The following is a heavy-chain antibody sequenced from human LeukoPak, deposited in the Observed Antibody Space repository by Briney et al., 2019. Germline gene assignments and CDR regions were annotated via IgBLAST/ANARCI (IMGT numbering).Heavy chain of an antibody. CDR2: ISSSGISI. V-gene: IGHV3-48*03. J-gene: IGHJ4*02. CDR1: GFTFSSYE. D-gene: IGHD6-13*01. Sequence: GGSLRLSCTASGFTFSSYEMNWVRQAPGKGLEWISYISSSGISIYYADSVRGRFTISRDNDENSLYLQMNNLRAEDTAVYFCARGGSDYSRSWYKYWGQGTLVTVSS. CDR3: ARGGSDYSRSWYKY.